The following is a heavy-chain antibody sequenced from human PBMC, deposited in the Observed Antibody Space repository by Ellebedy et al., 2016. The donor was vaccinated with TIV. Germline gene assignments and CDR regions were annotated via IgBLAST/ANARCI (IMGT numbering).Heavy chain of an antibody. CDR2: INGDGSST. Sequence: PGGSLRLSCAASGFTFSSYWMHWVRQAPGKGLVWVSRINGDGSSTSYADSVKGRFTISRDNAKNTLYLQMSSLRAEDTAVYYCARAGGTYGPLMYWGQGTLVTVSS. CDR1: GFTFSSYW. D-gene: IGHD1-26*01. J-gene: IGHJ4*02. CDR3: ARAGGTYGPLMY. V-gene: IGHV3-74*01.